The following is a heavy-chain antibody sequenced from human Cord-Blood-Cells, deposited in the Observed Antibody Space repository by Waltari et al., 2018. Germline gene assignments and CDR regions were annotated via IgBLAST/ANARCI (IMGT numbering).Heavy chain of an antibody. CDR2: INHSGST. CDR1: GGSFSGYY. D-gene: IGHD6-19*01. V-gene: IGHV4-34*01. CDR3: ARGGIAVAGFDY. J-gene: IGHJ4*02. Sequence: QVQLQQWGAGLLKPSETLSLTCAVYGGSFSGYYLSWIRQPPGKGLEWIGEINHSGSTTYNPSLKSRVTISVDTSKNQFSLKLSSVTAADTAVYYCARGGIAVAGFDYWGQGTLVTVSS.